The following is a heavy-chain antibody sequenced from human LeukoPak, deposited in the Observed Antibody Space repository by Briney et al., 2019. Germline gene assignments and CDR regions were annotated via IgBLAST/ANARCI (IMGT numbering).Heavy chain of an antibody. CDR1: GVSISSYY. CDR3: ARDAPQWLVPPRAFDI. CDR2: IYYSWST. Sequence: AETLSLTCTVSGVSISSYYLSWIRQPPGKGLEWIWYIYYSWSTNFNPAPKRRVTISVDTSKNQFSLRLNSVTAADTAAYYCARDAPQWLVPPRAFDIWGQGTMVTVSS. V-gene: IGHV4-59*01. J-gene: IGHJ3*02. D-gene: IGHD6-19*01.